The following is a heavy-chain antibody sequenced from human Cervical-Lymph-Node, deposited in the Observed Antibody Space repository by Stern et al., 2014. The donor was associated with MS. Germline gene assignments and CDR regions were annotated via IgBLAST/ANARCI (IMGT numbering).Heavy chain of an antibody. CDR3: ARDRWYYDSSGLFDY. J-gene: IGHJ4*02. D-gene: IGHD3-22*01. CDR1: GFTFSTYA. V-gene: IGHV3-30-3*01. Sequence: VHLVESGGGVVQPGRSLRLSCAASGFTFSTYAMHWVRQAPGKGLEWVAVISYDGSNKNYADSVKGRFTISRDNSKNTLYLQINSLRAEDTAVYYCARDRWYYDSSGLFDYWGQGTLVTVSS. CDR2: ISYDGSNK.